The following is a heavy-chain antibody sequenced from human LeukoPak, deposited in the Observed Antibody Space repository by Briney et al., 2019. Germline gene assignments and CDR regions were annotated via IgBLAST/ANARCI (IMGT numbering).Heavy chain of an antibody. CDR3: ARDSSGYNPDY. Sequence: SETLSLTCTVSGDSISSSSYYWDWIRQPAGKGLEWIGRIYTSGSTNYNPSLKSRVTMSVDTSKNQFSLKLSSVTAADTAVYYCARDSSGYNPDYWGQGTLVTVSS. CDR2: IYTSGST. D-gene: IGHD5-12*01. V-gene: IGHV4-61*02. J-gene: IGHJ4*02. CDR1: GDSISSSSYY.